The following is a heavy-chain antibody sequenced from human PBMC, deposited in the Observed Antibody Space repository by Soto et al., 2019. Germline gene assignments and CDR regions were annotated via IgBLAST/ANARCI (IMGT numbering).Heavy chain of an antibody. CDR1: GFTVSSKY. Sequence: PGGSLRLSCAASGFTVSSKYMSWVRQAPGKGLEWVSRINSDGSSTSYADSVKGRFTISRDNAKNTLYLQMNSLRAEDTAVYYCARDLRYPYYDFWSGGDYYYYGMDVWGQGTTVTVSS. V-gene: IGHV3-74*01. D-gene: IGHD3-3*01. CDR2: INSDGSST. CDR3: ARDLRYPYYDFWSGGDYYYYGMDV. J-gene: IGHJ6*02.